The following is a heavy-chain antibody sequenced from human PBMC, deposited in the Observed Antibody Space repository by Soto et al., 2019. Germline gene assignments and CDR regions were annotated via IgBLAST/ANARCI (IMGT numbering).Heavy chain of an antibody. D-gene: IGHD3-22*01. CDR1: GYSFTSYW. CDR2: IYPGDSDT. V-gene: IGHV5-51*01. J-gene: IGHJ4*02. CDR3: ARPRSWLTPYYFDY. Sequence: PXESLKISLKGSGYSFTSYWIGLVRQMPGKGLEWMGIIYPGDSDTRYSPSFQGQVTISADKSISTAYLQWSSLKASDTAMYYCARPRSWLTPYYFDYWGQGTLVTVSS.